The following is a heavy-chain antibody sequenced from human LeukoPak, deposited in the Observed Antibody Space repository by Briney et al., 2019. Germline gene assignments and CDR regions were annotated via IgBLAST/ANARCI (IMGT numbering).Heavy chain of an antibody. J-gene: IGHJ4*02. CDR2: ISGSCGST. CDR1: GFTFSSYA. D-gene: IGHD5-18*01. V-gene: IGHV3-23*01. CDR3: AKADKRRGYSYGSLVTGDY. Sequence: GGSLTLSCAASGFTFSSYATSWVRHAPGKGLEWVSAISGSCGSTYYADSVKSRCTITRDNSKNALYPQINSLRAEDTAVYYCAKADKRRGYSYGSLVTGDYWGQGTLVTVSS.